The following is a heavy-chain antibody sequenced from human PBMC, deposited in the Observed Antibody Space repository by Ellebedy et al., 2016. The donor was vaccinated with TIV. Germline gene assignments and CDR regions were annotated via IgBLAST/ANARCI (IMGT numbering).Heavy chain of an antibody. V-gene: IGHV1-18*01. J-gene: IGHJ4*02. CDR3: ARDYHSDYVFDY. D-gene: IGHD4-11*01. CDR1: GYKFTSYG. Sequence: AASVKVSCKASGYKFTSYGISWVRQAPGQGLEWMGWISGYNGNTDYAQKFQGRVTMTTDTSTSTAYMELRSLTSDDTAVYYCARDYHSDYVFDYWGQGALVTVSS. CDR2: ISGYNGNT.